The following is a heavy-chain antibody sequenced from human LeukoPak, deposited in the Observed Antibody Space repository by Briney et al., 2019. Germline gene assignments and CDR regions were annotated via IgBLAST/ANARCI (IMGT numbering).Heavy chain of an antibody. V-gene: IGHV3-7*03. CDR1: GFTFSSYW. J-gene: IGHJ4*02. CDR3: ARDKIEGPTKLDY. D-gene: IGHD1-1*01. Sequence: QPGGSLRLSCAASGFTFSSYWMSWVRQAPGKGLEWVANIKQDESEKYYVDSVKGRFTIPRDNAKNSLYLQMNSLRAEDTAVYYCARDKIEGPTKLDYWGQGILVTVSS. CDR2: IKQDESEK.